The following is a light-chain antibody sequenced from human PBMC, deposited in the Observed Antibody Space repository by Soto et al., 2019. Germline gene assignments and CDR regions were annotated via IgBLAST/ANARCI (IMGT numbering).Light chain of an antibody. V-gene: IGKV3-20*01. CDR2: GTS. CDR3: QHYGSSRT. J-gene: IGKJ1*01. Sequence: EIVLTQSPGTLSLSPGERATLSCRASQGVSSNYLAWYQQKSGQAPRLLLYGTSSRATGIPERFSGSGSGTDFTLTISRLEPEEFAVYYCQHYGSSRTFGQGTKVDI. CDR1: QGVSSNY.